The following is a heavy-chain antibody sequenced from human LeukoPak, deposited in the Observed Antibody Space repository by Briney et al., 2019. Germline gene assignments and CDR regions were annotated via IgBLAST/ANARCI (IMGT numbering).Heavy chain of an antibody. CDR2: IYYSGST. D-gene: IGHD3-3*01. V-gene: IGHV4-39*01. CDR3: ARGRITYYDFWSGAFDI. Sequence: SQTLSLTCTVSGGSISSGDYYWSWIRQPPGKGLEWIGSIYYSGSTYYNPSLKSRVTISVDTSKNQFSLKLSSVTAADTAVYYCARGRITYYDFWSGAFDIWGQGTMVTVSS. J-gene: IGHJ3*02. CDR1: GGSISSGDYY.